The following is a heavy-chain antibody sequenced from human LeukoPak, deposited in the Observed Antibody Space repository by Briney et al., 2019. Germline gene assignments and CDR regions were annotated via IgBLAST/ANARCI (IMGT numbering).Heavy chain of an antibody. CDR3: AREGQPLAVDY. D-gene: IGHD4-17*01. J-gene: IGHJ4*02. CDR1: GGSISSGGYY. Sequence: SETLSLTCTVSGGSISSGGYYWSWIRQPPGKGLEWIGYIYHSGSTYYNPSLKSRVTISLDRSKNQFSLKLSSVTAADTAVYYCAREGQPLAVDYWGQGTLVTASS. CDR2: IYHSGST. V-gene: IGHV4-30-2*01.